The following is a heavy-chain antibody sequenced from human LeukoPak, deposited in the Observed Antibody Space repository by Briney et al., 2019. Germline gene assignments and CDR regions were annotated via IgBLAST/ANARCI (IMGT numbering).Heavy chain of an antibody. D-gene: IGHD6-6*01. CDR1: GFTFGKYG. J-gene: IGHJ4*02. CDR3: AREEGRSPGSSSGH. Sequence: GGSLRLSCAASGFTFGKYGMHWVRQAPGKGLEWLALIWHDDSKRKYADSVKGRFTISRDNSKDTLYLQMDSLRVEDSAVYYCAREEGRSPGSSSGHWGQGTLVAVSS. V-gene: IGHV3-33*01. CDR2: IWHDDSKR.